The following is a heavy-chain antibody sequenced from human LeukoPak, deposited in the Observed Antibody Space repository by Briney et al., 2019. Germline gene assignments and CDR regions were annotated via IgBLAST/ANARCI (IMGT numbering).Heavy chain of an antibody. Sequence: GGSLRLSCAASEFTFSTYSMNWVRQAPGKGLEWVSYISSSSSTIYYADSVKGRFTISRDNAKNSLYLQMNSLRAEDTAVYYCARVSYYYDSSGYFYWGQGTLVTVSS. J-gene: IGHJ4*02. D-gene: IGHD3-22*01. CDR2: ISSSSSTI. CDR3: ARVSYYYDSSGYFY. V-gene: IGHV3-48*01. CDR1: EFTFSTYS.